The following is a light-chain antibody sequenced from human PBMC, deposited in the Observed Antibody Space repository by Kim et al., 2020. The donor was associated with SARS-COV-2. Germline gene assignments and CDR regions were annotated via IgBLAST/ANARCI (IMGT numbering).Light chain of an antibody. J-gene: IGKJ2*04. CDR2: AVS. V-gene: IGKV1-8*01. CDR3: QQYYSYPCS. Sequence: SASTGDRVKLTWRASHDVSTYLAWYQHKPGKAPNLLMYAVSTLHSGVPSRFRGSGSGTDFTLTISCLQSEDFATYYCQQYYSYPCSFGQGTKLEI. CDR1: HDVSTY.